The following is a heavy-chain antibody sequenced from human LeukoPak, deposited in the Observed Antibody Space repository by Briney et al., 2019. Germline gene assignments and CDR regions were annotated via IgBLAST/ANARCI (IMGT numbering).Heavy chain of an antibody. V-gene: IGHV4-39*01. J-gene: IGHJ4*02. D-gene: IGHD3/OR15-3a*01. CDR2: IYYTGNT. CDR3: ARQTGSGLFLLP. Sequence: SETLSLTCTVSGGSISSSISYWGWIRQPPGKGLEWIGSIYYTGNTYYNASVKSQVSISIDTSKNQFSLRLTSVTAADTAVYFCARQTGSGLFLLPGGQGTLVTVSS. CDR1: GGSISSSISY.